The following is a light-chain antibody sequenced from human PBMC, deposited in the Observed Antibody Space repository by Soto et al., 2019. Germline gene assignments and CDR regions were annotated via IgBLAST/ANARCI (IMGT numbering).Light chain of an antibody. CDR1: QNINSW. CDR3: QQYYSFWT. CDR2: RAS. Sequence: DIPVTQSPSTLSASVGDRVTIACRASQNINSWLAWYQQKPGKAPNLLIYRASTLESGVPSRFSGSGSGTEFTLTISSLQPDDFATYYCQQYYSFWTFGQGTKVEIK. J-gene: IGKJ1*01. V-gene: IGKV1-5*03.